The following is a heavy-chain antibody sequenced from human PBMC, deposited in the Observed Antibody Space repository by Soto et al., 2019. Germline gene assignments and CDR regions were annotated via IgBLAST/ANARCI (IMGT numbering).Heavy chain of an antibody. D-gene: IGHD1-1*01. Sequence: ESVGGLVKPGGSLRLSCAASGFTFSDFYMSWIRQAPGKGLEWISYISSGSTNIFYADSVKGRFTVSRDNAKNSVYLQMDSLRAEDTAVYYCARDRNAAGSDYWGQGTLVTVSS. CDR2: ISSGSTNI. CDR1: GFTFSDFY. J-gene: IGHJ4*02. V-gene: IGHV3-11*01. CDR3: ARDRNAAGSDY.